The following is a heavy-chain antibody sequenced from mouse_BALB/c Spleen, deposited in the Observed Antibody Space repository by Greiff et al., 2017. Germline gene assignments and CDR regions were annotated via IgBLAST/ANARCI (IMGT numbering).Heavy chain of an antibody. CDR1: GYTFTSYW. V-gene: IGHV1-5*01. CDR2: IYPGNSDT. J-gene: IGHJ4*01. Sequence: VQLQQSGAELARPGASVKLSCKASGYTFTSYWMQWVKQRPGQGLEWIGAIYPGNSDTSYNQKFKGKAKLTAVTSTSTAYMELSSLTNEDSAVYYCTRDDDPRAMDYWGQGTSVTVSS. CDR3: TRDDDPRAMDY.